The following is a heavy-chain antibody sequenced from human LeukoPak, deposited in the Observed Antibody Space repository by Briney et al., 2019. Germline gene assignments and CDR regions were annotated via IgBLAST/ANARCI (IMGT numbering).Heavy chain of an antibody. J-gene: IGHJ6*02. CDR3: ARAVNIEMDV. CDR2: INANSGNT. Sequence: GASVKLSCKVSGYAFTIYDIDWVRPAPGQGLERMGWINANSGNTGSAQKFQRRVTMTSNSSISPAYIELSSLRSEDTAVYYCARAVNIEMDVWGQGTTVTVSS. CDR1: GYAFTIYD. D-gene: IGHD2/OR15-2a*01. V-gene: IGHV1-8*01.